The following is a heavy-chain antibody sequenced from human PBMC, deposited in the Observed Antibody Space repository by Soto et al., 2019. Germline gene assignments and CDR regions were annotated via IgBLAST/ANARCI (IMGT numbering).Heavy chain of an antibody. Sequence: EVQLLESGGGLVQPGGSLRLSCAASGFTFSSYAMSWVRQAPGKGLEWVSAISGSGGSTYYADSVKGRFTISRDNSKNTLYLQMNSLRAEDTAVYYCAKALGYCSGGSCSPPDLKGFQHWGQGTLVTVSS. J-gene: IGHJ1*01. D-gene: IGHD2-15*01. V-gene: IGHV3-23*01. CDR1: GFTFSSYA. CDR2: ISGSGGST. CDR3: AKALGYCSGGSCSPPDLKGFQH.